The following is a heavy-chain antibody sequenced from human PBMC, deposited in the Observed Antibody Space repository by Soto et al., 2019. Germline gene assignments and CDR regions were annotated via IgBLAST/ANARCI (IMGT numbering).Heavy chain of an antibody. D-gene: IGHD7-27*01. V-gene: IGHV3-23*01. CDR1: GFTFSAYA. CDR2: IKSSGDRT. CDR3: AKNRGSGYPMYYDMDV. J-gene: IGHJ6*02. Sequence: EVQLLESGGGLVQPGGSLRLSCAVSGFTFSAYAMRWVRQAPGKGLEWVSAIKSSGDRTFYADSVQGRFSISRDDSKKTLYLQMDRLRAADTAVYHCAKNRGSGYPMYYDMDVWGQGTTVTVSS.